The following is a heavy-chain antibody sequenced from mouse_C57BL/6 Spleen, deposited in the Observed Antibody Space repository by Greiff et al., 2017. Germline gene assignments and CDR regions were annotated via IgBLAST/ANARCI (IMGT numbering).Heavy chain of an antibody. Sequence: QVQLQQPGAELVRPGPSVKLSCKASGYTFTSYWMHWVKQRPGQGLEWIGVIDPSDSYTNYNQKFKGKATLTVDTSYSTAYMQLISLTSEDSAVYYCAGYYGNFFDYWGQGTTLTVSS. CDR2: IDPSDSYT. V-gene: IGHV1-59*01. CDR3: AGYYGNFFDY. J-gene: IGHJ2*01. D-gene: IGHD2-1*01. CDR1: GYTFTSYW.